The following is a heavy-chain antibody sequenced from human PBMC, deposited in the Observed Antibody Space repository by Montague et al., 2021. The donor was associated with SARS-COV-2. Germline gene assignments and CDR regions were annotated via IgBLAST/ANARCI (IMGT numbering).Heavy chain of an antibody. Sequence: SLSLSWSASGITFSNYAMSWVRQAPGKGLEWVSAISGSGGSTYYADSVKGRFTISRDSSKNTLYLQMNSLRAGDTAVYYCAKDKGVAYYFDHWGQGTLVTVSS. CDR1: GITFSNYA. V-gene: IGHV3-23*01. D-gene: IGHD2-15*01. CDR3: AKDKGVAYYFDH. J-gene: IGHJ4*02. CDR2: ISGSGGST.